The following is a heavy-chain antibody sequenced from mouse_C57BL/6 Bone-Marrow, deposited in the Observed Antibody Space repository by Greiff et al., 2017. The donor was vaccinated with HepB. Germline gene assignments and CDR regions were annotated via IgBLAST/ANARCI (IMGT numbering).Heavy chain of an antibody. CDR1: GYSFTGYF. CDR2: INPYNGDT. V-gene: IGHV1-20*01. CDR3: KRSITTVAMGC. J-gene: IGHJ4*01. D-gene: IGHD1-1*01. Sequence: VQLKESGPELVKPGDSVKISCKASGYSFTGYFMNWVMQSHGKSLEWIGRINPYNGDTFYNQKFKGKATLTVDKSSSTAHMELRSLTSEVSGVYYCKRSITTVAMGCWGQGASVTVSS.